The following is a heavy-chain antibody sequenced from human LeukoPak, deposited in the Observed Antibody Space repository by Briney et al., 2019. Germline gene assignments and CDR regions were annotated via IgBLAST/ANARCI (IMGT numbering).Heavy chain of an antibody. CDR2: IIPILGIA. Sequence: ASVKVSCKASGGTFSSYAISWVRQAPGQGLEWMGRIIPILGIANYAQKFQGRVTITADKSTSTAYMELSSLRSEDTAVYYCARDNSGYGNNWYFDLWGRGTLVTVSS. D-gene: IGHD5-12*01. V-gene: IGHV1-69*04. CDR3: ARDNSGYGNNWYFDL. CDR1: GGTFSSYA. J-gene: IGHJ2*01.